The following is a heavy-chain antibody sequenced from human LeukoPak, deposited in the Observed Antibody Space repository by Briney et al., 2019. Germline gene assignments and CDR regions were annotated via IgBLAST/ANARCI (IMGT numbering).Heavy chain of an antibody. D-gene: IGHD3-22*01. J-gene: IGHJ3*02. CDR3: ARSTYYYDSSGYYYEGRGAFDI. CDR2: IYYSGST. V-gene: IGHV4-59*12. CDR1: GVSISSYY. Sequence: SETLSLTCTVSGVSISSYYWSWIRQPPGKGLEWIGSIYYSGSTYYNPSLKSRVTISVDTSKNQFSLKLSSVTAADTAVYYCARSTYYYDSSGYYYEGRGAFDIWGQGTMVTVSS.